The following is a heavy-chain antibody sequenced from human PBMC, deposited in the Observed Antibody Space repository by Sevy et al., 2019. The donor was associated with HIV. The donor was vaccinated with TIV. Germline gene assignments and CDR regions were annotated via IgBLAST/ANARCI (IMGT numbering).Heavy chain of an antibody. CDR3: AGRAH. CDR2: IKSYKGDI. V-gene: IGHV1-18*01. Sequence: ASVKVSCRASGYTFNNYGVLWVRQAHGQGLEWMGWIKSYKGDIIYAAKFQDRVTMTTDGSTNTAYLEVRSLTSADTAVKFCAGRAHWGQGTLVTVSS. J-gene: IGHJ4*02. CDR1: GYTFNNYG.